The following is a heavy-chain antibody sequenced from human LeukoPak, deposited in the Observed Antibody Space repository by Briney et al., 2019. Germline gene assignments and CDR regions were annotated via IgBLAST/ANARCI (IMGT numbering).Heavy chain of an antibody. V-gene: IGHV1-69*13. Sequence: GASVKVSCKASGGTFSSYAISWVRQAPGQGLEWMGGIIPIFGTANYAQKFQGRVTITADESTSTAYMELSSLRSEDTAVYYCARASYYYNSSGYCTYYFDYWGQGTLVTVSS. D-gene: IGHD3-22*01. J-gene: IGHJ4*02. CDR1: GGTFSSYA. CDR2: IIPIFGTA. CDR3: ARASYYYNSSGYCTYYFDY.